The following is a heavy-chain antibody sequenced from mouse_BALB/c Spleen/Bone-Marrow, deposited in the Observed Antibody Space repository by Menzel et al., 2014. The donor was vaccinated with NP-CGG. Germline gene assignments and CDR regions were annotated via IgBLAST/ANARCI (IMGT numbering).Heavy chain of an antibody. CDR2: IYPGSGST. Sequence: LQQPGSELVRPGASVKLSCKASGYTFTSYWMHWVKQRHGQGLEWIGNIYPGSGSTNYDEKFKSKGTLTVDTSSSTAYMHLSSLTSEDSAVYYCTRVGYYGLAWFAYWGQGTLVTVPA. D-gene: IGHD1-2*01. CDR3: TRVGYYGLAWFAY. V-gene: IGHV1S22*01. CDR1: GYTFTSYW. J-gene: IGHJ3*01.